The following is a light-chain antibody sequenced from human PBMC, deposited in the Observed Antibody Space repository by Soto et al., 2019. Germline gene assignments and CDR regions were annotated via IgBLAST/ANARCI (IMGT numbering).Light chain of an antibody. Sequence: QSVLTQPASVSGSPGQSITISCTGTSSDVGGYSYVSWYQQHPGKAPKLMIYEVSNRPSGVSNRFSGSKSGNTASLTISGLQAEDEADYYCKSYRTSSTPWVFGGGTKVTVL. CDR3: KSYRTSSTPWV. CDR1: SSDVGGYSY. CDR2: EVS. V-gene: IGLV2-14*01. J-gene: IGLJ3*02.